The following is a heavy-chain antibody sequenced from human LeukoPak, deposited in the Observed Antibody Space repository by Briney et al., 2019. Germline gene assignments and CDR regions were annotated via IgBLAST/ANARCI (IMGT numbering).Heavy chain of an antibody. CDR1: GGSISSSSYY. Sequence: SETLSLTCTVSGGSISSSSYYWGWTRQPPGKGLEWIGSIYYSGSTYYNPSLKSRVTISVDTSKNQFSLKLSSVTAADTAVYYCARDPSVVYDAFDIWGQGTMVTVSS. D-gene: IGHD2-8*02. CDR3: ARDPSVVYDAFDI. CDR2: IYYSGST. V-gene: IGHV4-39*02. J-gene: IGHJ3*02.